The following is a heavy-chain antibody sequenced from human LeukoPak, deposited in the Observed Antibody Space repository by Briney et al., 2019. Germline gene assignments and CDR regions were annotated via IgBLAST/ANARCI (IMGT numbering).Heavy chain of an antibody. J-gene: IGHJ5*02. D-gene: IGHD2-2*02. V-gene: IGHV4-39*01. CDR3: ARHPYCSSTSCYIGRGWFDP. CDR2: IYYSGST. Sequence: SETLSLTCTVSGGSISSSSYYWGWIRQPPGKGLEWIGSIYYSGSTYYNPSLKSRATISGDTSKNQFSLKLTSVTAADTAVYYCARHPYCSSTSCYIGRGWFDPWGQGTLVTVSS. CDR1: GGSISSSSYY.